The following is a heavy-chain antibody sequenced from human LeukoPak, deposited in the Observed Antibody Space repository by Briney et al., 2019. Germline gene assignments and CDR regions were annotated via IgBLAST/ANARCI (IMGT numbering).Heavy chain of an antibody. D-gene: IGHD5-12*01. Sequence: GESLKISCKGSGYSFTSYWIGWVRQMPGKGLEWMGIIYPGDSDTRYSPSFPGQVTISADKSISTAYLQWSSLKASDTAMYYCPTHGRYRGYDSYIGWPHFDYWGQGTLVTVSS. CDR1: GYSFTSYW. J-gene: IGHJ4*02. V-gene: IGHV5-51*01. CDR3: PTHGRYRGYDSYIGWPHFDY. CDR2: IYPGDSDT.